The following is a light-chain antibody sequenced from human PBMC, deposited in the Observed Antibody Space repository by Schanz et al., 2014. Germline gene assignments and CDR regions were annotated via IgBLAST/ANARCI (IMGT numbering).Light chain of an antibody. V-gene: IGKV3D-20*02. CDR2: GAS. CDR3: QQRSNWPLT. J-gene: IGKJ4*01. CDR1: QSVSSK. Sequence: EIVLTQSPGTLSLSPGERATLSCRASQSVSSKLAWYQQKPGQAPRLLIYGASTRATGIPDRFSGSGSGTDFTLTISRLEPEDFAVYYCQQRSNWPLTFGGGTKVEIK.